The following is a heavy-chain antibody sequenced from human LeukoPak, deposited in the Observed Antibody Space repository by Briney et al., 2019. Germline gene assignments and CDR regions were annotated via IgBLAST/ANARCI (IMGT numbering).Heavy chain of an antibody. D-gene: IGHD6-13*01. CDR3: ARGESSSWYIGNWFDP. Sequence: KSSETLSLTCAVYGGSFSGYYWSWIRQPPEKGLEWIGEINHSGSTNYNPSLKSRVTISVDTSKNQFSLKLSSVTAADTAVYYCARGESSSWYIGNWFDPWGQGTLVTVSS. CDR1: GGSFSGYY. V-gene: IGHV4-34*01. CDR2: INHSGST. J-gene: IGHJ5*02.